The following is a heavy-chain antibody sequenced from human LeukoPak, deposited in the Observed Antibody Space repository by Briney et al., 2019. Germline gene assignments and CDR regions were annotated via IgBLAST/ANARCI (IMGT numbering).Heavy chain of an antibody. D-gene: IGHD1-26*01. V-gene: IGHV3-30-3*01. CDR1: GFTVSTSY. CDR2: ISYDRTHI. J-gene: IGHJ4*02. CDR3: AGDNTVGAAIEY. Sequence: GGSLRLSCAASGFTVSTSYMSWVRQAPGKGLEWVAVISYDRTHIYYADSMKGRFTISRDNSKNTLYLQMNSLRAEDTAVYYCAGDNTVGAAIEYWGQGTLVTVSS.